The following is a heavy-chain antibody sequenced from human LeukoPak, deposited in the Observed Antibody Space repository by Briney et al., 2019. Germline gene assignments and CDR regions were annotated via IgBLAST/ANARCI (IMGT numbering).Heavy chain of an antibody. V-gene: IGHV3-7*01. J-gene: IGHJ4*02. D-gene: IGHD3-9*01. CDR1: GFTFSSYW. Sequence: PGGSLRLSCAASGFTFSSYWMSWVRQAPGKGLEWVANIKQDGSEKYYVDSVKGRFTISRDNAKNSLYLQMNSLRAEDTAVYYCAKDVLRYFDWTPTFDYWGQGTLVTVSS. CDR3: AKDVLRYFDWTPTFDY. CDR2: IKQDGSEK.